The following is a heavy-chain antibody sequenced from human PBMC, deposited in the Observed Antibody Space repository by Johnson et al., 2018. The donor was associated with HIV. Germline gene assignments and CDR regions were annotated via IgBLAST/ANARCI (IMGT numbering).Heavy chain of an antibody. Sequence: VQLVESGGGVVQPGGSLRLSCAASGFTFSSYGMHWVRQAPGKGLEWVAFIRYDGSNKYYADSVKGRFTISRDNSKNTLYLQMNSLRAEDKAVYYCARQGARPQWDAFDIWGQGTMVTVSS. D-gene: IGHD2-8*01. CDR2: IRYDGSNK. J-gene: IGHJ3*02. CDR3: ARQGARPQWDAFDI. CDR1: GFTFSSYG. V-gene: IGHV3-30*02.